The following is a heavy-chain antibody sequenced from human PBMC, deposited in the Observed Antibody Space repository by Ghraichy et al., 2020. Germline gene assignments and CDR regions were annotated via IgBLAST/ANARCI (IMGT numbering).Heavy chain of an antibody. V-gene: IGHV3-33*08. J-gene: IGHJ6*02. CDR1: GFTFSSYG. D-gene: IGHD3-3*02. Sequence: GGSLRLSCAVSGFTFSSYGMHWVRQAPGKGLEWVAVIWSDGSKKHYADSVKGRFTISRDNSKKTLYLEMNSLTAEDTAVYYCARDLASSEIHSVYYGMDVWGQGTMVIVSS. CDR3: ARDLASSEIHSVYYGMDV. CDR2: IWSDGSKK.